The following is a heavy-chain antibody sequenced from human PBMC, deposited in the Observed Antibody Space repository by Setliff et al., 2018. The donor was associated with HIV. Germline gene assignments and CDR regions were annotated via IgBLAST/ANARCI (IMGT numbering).Heavy chain of an antibody. Sequence: PSETLSLTCTVSGGSISSYYWSWIRQPPGKGLEWIGYIYYSGSTNYNPSLKSRVTISVDTSKNQFSLTLRSLTAADTAVYYCARGAYRFDSWGQGNLVTVSS. CDR1: GGSISSYY. D-gene: IGHD2-2*01. CDR3: ARGAYRFDS. CDR2: IYYSGST. J-gene: IGHJ5*01. V-gene: IGHV4-59*12.